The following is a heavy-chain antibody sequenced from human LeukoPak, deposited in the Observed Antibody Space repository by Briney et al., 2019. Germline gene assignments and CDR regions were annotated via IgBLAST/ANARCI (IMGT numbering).Heavy chain of an antibody. V-gene: IGHV4-38-2*02. D-gene: IGHD3-10*01. CDR1: GYSISSGYY. CDR2: IYHSGST. CDR3: ARDGTAYYYGSGSYYSPPDY. Sequence: PSDTLTLTCTVSGYSISSGYYWGRIRQPPGKGLEWIGRIYHSGSTYYNPSLKSRVTISVDTSKNQFSLKLSSVTAADTAVYYCARDGTAYYYGSGSYYSPPDYWGQGTLVTVSS. J-gene: IGHJ4*02.